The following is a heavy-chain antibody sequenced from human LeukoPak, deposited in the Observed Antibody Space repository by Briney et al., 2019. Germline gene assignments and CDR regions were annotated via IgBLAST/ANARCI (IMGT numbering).Heavy chain of an antibody. V-gene: IGHV3-74*01. D-gene: IGHD3-22*01. CDR3: AKRPRDSSGYYLGAFDM. CDR1: GFAFSSYW. Sequence: GGSLRLSCAASGFAFSSYWMYWVRQAPGKGLVWVSRISSDGTTTNYADSVKGRFTISRDNSKNTLYLQMNSLRAEDTAVYYCAKRPRDSSGYYLGAFDMWGQGTMVTVSS. J-gene: IGHJ3*02. CDR2: ISSDGTTT.